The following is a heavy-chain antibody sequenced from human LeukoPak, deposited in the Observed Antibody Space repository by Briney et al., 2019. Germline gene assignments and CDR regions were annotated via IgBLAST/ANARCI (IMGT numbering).Heavy chain of an antibody. J-gene: IGHJ4*02. CDR3: VRGYPLGVATFDS. Sequence: GGSLRLSCAASGFTFSSYSMNWVRQAPGKGLEWVSSISSSSSYIYYADSVKGRFTISRDNAKNSLYLQMNSLRDEDTAVYYCVRGYPLGVATFDSWGQGTLVIVSS. V-gene: IGHV3-21*01. D-gene: IGHD3-10*01. CDR1: GFTFSSYS. CDR2: ISSSSSYI.